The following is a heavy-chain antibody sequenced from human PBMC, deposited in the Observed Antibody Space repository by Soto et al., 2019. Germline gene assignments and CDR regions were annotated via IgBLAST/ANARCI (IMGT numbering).Heavy chain of an antibody. V-gene: IGHV1-18*01. J-gene: IGHJ3*02. Sequence: QVQLVQSGAEVKKPGASVKVSCKASGFSFSNYVLNWVRQAPGQGLEWMGWISEYNGNTDHAQKFQGRVSMNTDSTTTRAYIELRRLRSDDPAVYYCAREWTGAGRGDFDIWGQGTMVTVSS. CDR2: ISEYNGNT. CDR3: AREWTGAGRGDFDI. D-gene: IGHD2-21*02. CDR1: GFSFSNYV.